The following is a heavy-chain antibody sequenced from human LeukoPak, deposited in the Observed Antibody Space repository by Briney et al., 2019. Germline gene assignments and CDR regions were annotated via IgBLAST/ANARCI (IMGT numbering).Heavy chain of an antibody. CDR2: ISSSSSYI. Sequence: PGGSLRLSCAASGFTFSPYSMNWVRQAPGQGLEWVSSISSSSSYIYYADSVKGRFTISRDNAKNSLYLQMNSLRAEDTAMYYCARADSSGYYLLGGFDIWGQGTMVTVSS. J-gene: IGHJ3*02. CDR3: ARADSSGYYLLGGFDI. D-gene: IGHD3-22*01. V-gene: IGHV3-21*01. CDR1: GFTFSPYS.